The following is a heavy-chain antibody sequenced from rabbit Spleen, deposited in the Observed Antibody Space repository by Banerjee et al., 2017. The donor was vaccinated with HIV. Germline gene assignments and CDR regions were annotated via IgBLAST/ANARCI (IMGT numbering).Heavy chain of an antibody. Sequence: QEQLEESAGGLVQPGGSLKLSCKASGFTLSNYYMNWVRQAPGKGLEWIACIDTGSSGFTYFASWAKGRFTISKTSSTTVTLQMTSLTAADTATYFCARDTSSSFSSYGMDLWGQGTLVTVS. CDR3: ARDTSSSFSSYGMDL. CDR2: IDTGSSGFT. CDR1: GFTLSNYYM. D-gene: IGHD1-1*01. J-gene: IGHJ6*01. V-gene: IGHV1S45*01.